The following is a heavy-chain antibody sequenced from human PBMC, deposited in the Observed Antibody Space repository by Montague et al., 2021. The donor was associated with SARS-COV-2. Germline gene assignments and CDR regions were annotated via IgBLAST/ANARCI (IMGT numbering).Heavy chain of an antibody. Sequence: SETLSLTCAVYGGSFSAYYWNWIRQPPGKGLEWIGGINHSGRTNFNPSLKSRVTVSLDTSKNQFSLKLRSVTAADTAVYYCARAVRGVIILSPYYAMDAWGQGTLVTVSS. D-gene: IGHD3-10*01. CDR2: INHSGRT. CDR1: GGSFSAYY. J-gene: IGHJ5*02. V-gene: IGHV4-34*01. CDR3: ARAVRGVIILSPYYAMDA.